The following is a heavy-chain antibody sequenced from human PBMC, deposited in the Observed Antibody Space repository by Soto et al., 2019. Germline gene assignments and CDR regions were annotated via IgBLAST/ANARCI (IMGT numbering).Heavy chain of an antibody. D-gene: IGHD2-21*02. CDR3: AYYCGGDCYAKYFQH. CDR2: IIPIFGTA. V-gene: IGHV1-69*13. CDR1: GGTFSSYA. J-gene: IGHJ1*01. Sequence: SVKVSCKASGGTFSSYAISWVRQAPGQGLGWMGGIIPIFGTANYAQKFQGRVTITADESTSTAYMELSSLRSEDTAVYYCAYYCGGDCYAKYFQHWGQGTLVTVSS.